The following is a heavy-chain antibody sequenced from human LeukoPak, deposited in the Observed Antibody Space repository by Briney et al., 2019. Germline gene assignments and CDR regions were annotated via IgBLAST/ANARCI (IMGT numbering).Heavy chain of an antibody. V-gene: IGHV5-51*01. CDR3: ARLGYCTTTSCSALDY. Sequence: GESPKISCKGSQYRFSGYWIGWVRQMPGKGLEWMGIIYSGDSDTRYSPSFQGQVTISADKSISTAYLQWSSLKASDTAMYYCARLGYCTTTSCSALDYWGQGTLVTVSS. J-gene: IGHJ4*02. CDR2: IYSGDSDT. D-gene: IGHD2-2*01. CDR1: QYRFSGYW.